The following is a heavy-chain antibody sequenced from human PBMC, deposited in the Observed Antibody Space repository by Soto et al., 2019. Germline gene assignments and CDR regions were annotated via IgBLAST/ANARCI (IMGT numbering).Heavy chain of an antibody. CDR3: AKVRPWGQNIYYKYDMDV. V-gene: IGHV3-30*18. J-gene: IGHJ6*02. CDR2: ISFDGSNK. Sequence: QVQLVESGGGVVQPGRSLRLSCAASGFSFSSYGMHWVRQAPGKGLEWVAVISFDGSNKYYEDSVKGRFTISRDNSKNTLYLQMISLTAEDTAVYHCAKVRPWGQNIYYKYDMDVWGQGTTVTVSS. CDR1: GFSFSSYG. D-gene: IGHD1-26*01.